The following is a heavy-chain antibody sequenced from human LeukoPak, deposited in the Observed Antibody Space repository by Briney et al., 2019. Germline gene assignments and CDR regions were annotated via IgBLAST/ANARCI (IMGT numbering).Heavy chain of an antibody. Sequence: SVKVSCKASGGTFSSYAISWVRQAPGQGLEWMGRIIPILGIANYAQKFQGRVTVTADKSTSTAYMELSSLRSEDTAVYYCASEGGSSTTWQSVYWGQGTLVTVSS. CDR1: GGTFSSYA. CDR3: ASEGGSSTTWQSVY. CDR2: IIPILGIA. J-gene: IGHJ4*02. V-gene: IGHV1-69*04. D-gene: IGHD2-2*01.